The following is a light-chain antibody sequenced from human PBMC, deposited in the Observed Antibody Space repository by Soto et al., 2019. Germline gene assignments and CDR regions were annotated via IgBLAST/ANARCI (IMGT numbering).Light chain of an antibody. V-gene: IGLV2-23*02. CDR1: SSDVGSYNL. J-gene: IGLJ2*01. CDR2: EVS. Sequence: QSVLTQPASVSGSPGQSITISCTGTSSDVGSYNLVSWYQQHPGKAPKLMIYEVSKRPSGVSNRFSGSKSGNTASLTISGVQAEGGGYYYCCSYAGSSTLVFGGGTKLTVL. CDR3: CSYAGSSTLV.